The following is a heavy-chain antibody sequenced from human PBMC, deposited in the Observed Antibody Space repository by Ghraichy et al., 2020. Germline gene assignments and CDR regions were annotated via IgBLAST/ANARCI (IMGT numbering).Heavy chain of an antibody. V-gene: IGHV3-7*03. CDR2: IKQDGSEK. CDR1: GFTFSSYW. Sequence: GGSLRLSCAASGFTFSSYWMSWVRQAPGKGLEWVANIKQDGSEKYYVDSVKGRFTISRDNAKNSLYLQMNSLRAEDTAVYYCARDRGRDCTGGVCYTFDYWGQGTLVTVSS. D-gene: IGHD2-8*02. CDR3: ARDRGRDCTGGVCYTFDY. J-gene: IGHJ4*02.